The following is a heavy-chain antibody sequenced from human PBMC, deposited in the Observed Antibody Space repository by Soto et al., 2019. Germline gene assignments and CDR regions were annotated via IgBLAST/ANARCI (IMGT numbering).Heavy chain of an antibody. V-gene: IGHV3-53*01. J-gene: IGHJ4*02. CDR1: GFTVSNNY. D-gene: IGHD6-25*01. CDR3: AAQRGGGGY. Sequence: EVQLVESGGGLIQPGGSLRLSCAVSGFTVSNNYMSWVRQAPGKGLEGVSVIYSGGYTAYGDSVKGRFTISRDNSKNTSYLQRNSRGADARAVYYWAAQRGGGGYWGQGTLVTVSS. CDR2: IYSGGYT.